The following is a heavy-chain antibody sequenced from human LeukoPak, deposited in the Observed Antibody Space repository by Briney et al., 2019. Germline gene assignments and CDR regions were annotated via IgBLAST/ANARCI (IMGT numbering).Heavy chain of an antibody. CDR1: GFTFSSYS. V-gene: IGHV3-21*01. CDR2: ISSSSSYI. D-gene: IGHD6-19*01. J-gene: IGHJ4*02. Sequence: GGSLRLFCAASGFTFSSYSMNWVRQAPGKGLEWVSSISSSSSYIYYADSVKGRFTISRDNAKNSLYLQMNSLRAEDTAVYYCARDPVAGTEGYWGQGTLVTVSS. CDR3: ARDPVAGTEGY.